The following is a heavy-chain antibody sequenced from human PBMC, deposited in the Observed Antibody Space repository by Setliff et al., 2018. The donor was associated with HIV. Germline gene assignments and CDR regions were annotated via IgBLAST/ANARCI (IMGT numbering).Heavy chain of an antibody. CDR3: ASAPRGYSYGYGGWFDP. J-gene: IGHJ5*02. CDR2: IYYSGST. V-gene: IGHV4-31*03. CDR1: GGSISSGGYY. D-gene: IGHD5-18*01. Sequence: SETLSLTCTVSGGSISSGGYYWSWIRQHPGKGLGWIGYIYYSGSTYYNPSLKSRVTISVDTSKNQFSLKLSSVTAADTAVYYCASAPRGYSYGYGGWFDPWGQGTLVTVSS.